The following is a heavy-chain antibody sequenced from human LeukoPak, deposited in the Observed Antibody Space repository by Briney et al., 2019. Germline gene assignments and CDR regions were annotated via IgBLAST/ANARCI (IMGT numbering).Heavy chain of an antibody. CDR2: ISGSGGIT. J-gene: IGHJ4*02. CDR3: AKAPYNSGTYYISYFDS. V-gene: IGHV3-23*01. D-gene: IGHD3-10*01. Sequence: GGSLRLSCAASGFTFSSYAISWVRQAPGKGLEWVSAISGSGGITYYADSVKGRFTISRDNSKNTLYLQMNSLRAEDTAVYYCAKAPYNSGTYYISYFDSWGQGTLVTVSS. CDR1: GFTFSSYA.